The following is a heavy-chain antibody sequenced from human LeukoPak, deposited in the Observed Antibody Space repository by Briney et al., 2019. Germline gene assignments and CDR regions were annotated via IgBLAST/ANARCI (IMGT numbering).Heavy chain of an antibody. CDR1: GFTFSNFG. CDR2: ISYDGSLK. D-gene: IGHD3-10*01. J-gene: IGHJ3*02. Sequence: GRSLRLSCAASGFTFSNFGMHWVRRAPGKGLEWVAVISYDGSLKHYVDSVKGRFTISRDNSKNTLYLQMDSLRVEDTAVYYCAKKYSYGSGAGDALDIWGHGTLVTVSS. CDR3: AKKYSYGSGAGDALDI. V-gene: IGHV3-30*18.